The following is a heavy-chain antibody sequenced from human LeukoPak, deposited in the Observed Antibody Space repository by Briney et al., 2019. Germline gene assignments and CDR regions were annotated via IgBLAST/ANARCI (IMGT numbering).Heavy chain of an antibody. J-gene: IGHJ5*02. V-gene: IGHV2-5*02. CDR2: IYWDDDK. CDR3: AGRLRIDSPNWFDP. Sequence: SGPTLVKPTQTLTLTCTFSGFSLNTSGVGVGWIRQPPGKALEWLALIYWDDDKRYSPSLKSRLTITKDSSNNQVVLTMTNMDPVDTATYYCAGRLRIDSPNWFDPWGQGTLVTVSS. CDR1: GFSLNTSGVG. D-gene: IGHD5-18*01.